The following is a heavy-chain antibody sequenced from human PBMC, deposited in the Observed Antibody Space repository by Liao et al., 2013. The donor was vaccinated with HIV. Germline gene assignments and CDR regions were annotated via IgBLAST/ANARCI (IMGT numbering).Heavy chain of an antibody. J-gene: IGHJ6*03. CDR3: ARHIAGSDHYYYFHMDV. D-gene: IGHD2-21*01. Sequence: QVQLQESGPGLVKPSETLSLTCTVSGDSISSHYWSWIRQPAGKGLEWVGRIYISGITNYNPSLKSRVTMSVDMSKTQFSLKLSSVTAADTAVYYCARHIAGSDHYYYFHMDVWGNGTTVTVSS. CDR2: IYISGIT. V-gene: IGHV4-4*07. CDR1: GDSISSHY.